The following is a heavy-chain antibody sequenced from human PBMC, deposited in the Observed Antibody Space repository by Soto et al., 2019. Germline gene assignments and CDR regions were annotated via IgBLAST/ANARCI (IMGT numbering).Heavy chain of an antibody. D-gene: IGHD3-10*01. CDR1: GFTFGDYA. CDR3: TRDEGKGITGSYYFDY. V-gene: IGHV3-49*03. CDR2: IRSKAYGGTT. Sequence: GGSLRLSCTASGFTFGDYAMSWFRQAPGKGLEWVGFIRSKAYGGTTEYAASVKGRFTISRDDSKSIAYLQMNSLKTEDTAVYYCTRDEGKGITGSYYFDYWGQGTLVTVSS. J-gene: IGHJ4*02.